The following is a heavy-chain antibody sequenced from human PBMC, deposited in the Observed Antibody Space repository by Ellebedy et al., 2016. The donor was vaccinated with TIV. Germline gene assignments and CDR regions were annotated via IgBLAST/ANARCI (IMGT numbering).Heavy chain of an antibody. Sequence: GESLKISCEASGFSFSNFGMHWVRQAPGKGLEWVAVISYEGSKKYYADSVQGRFTISRDNSKNTLFLQMSSLTDEDTAVYYCATDQAYGTTSFSAFYHWGQGSLVTVSS. CDR2: ISYEGSKK. V-gene: IGHV3-30*03. J-gene: IGHJ4*02. CDR1: GFSFSNFG. CDR3: ATDQAYGTTSFSAFYH. D-gene: IGHD1-1*01.